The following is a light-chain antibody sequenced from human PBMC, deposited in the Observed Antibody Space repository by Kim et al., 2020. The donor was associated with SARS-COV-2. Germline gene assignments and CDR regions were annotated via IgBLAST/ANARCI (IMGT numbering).Light chain of an antibody. J-gene: IGLJ1*01. Sequence: ELTQPPSASGTPGQRVTISCSGSSSNIGSNTVNWYQQLPGTAPKLLIYSNNQRPSGVPDRFSGSKSGTSASLAISGLQSEDEADYYCAAWDDSLNGKVFGTGTKVTVL. CDR3: AAWDDSLNGKV. V-gene: IGLV1-44*01. CDR2: SNN. CDR1: SSNIGSNT.